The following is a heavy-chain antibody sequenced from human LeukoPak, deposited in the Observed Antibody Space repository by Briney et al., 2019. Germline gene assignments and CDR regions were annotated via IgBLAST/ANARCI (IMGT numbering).Heavy chain of an antibody. CDR2: INPNSGGT. Sequence: GASVKVSCKASGYTFTGYYMHWVRQAPGQGLEWMGWINPNSGGTNYAQKFQGRVTITRDMSTSTAYMELTSLRSEDTAVYYCARGERSRSLSGKDGYKSKYYGMDVRGQGTTVTVSS. CDR3: ARGERSRSLSGKDGYKSKYYGMDV. J-gene: IGHJ6*02. D-gene: IGHD5-24*01. V-gene: IGHV1-2*02. CDR1: GYTFTGYY.